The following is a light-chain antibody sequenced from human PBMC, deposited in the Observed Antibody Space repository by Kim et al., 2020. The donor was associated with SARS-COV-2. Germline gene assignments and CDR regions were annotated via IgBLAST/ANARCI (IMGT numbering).Light chain of an antibody. V-gene: IGKV1-8*01. Sequence: AIRITQSPSSLSASTGDRVTITCRASQGISSYLAWYQQKPGKAPKFLIYAASTLQTGVPSRFSGSGSGTDFNLSISCLQSEDFATYYCQQYYSDPLTFGGGTKVDIK. J-gene: IGKJ4*01. CDR2: AAS. CDR3: QQYYSDPLT. CDR1: QGISSY.